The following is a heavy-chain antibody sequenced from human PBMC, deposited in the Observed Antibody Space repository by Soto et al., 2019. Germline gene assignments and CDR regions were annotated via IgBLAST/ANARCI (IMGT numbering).Heavy chain of an antibody. CDR1: GFTFSSYS. CDR3: AKDNSGWYGDFFDY. CDR2: ISSTSNTI. D-gene: IGHD6-19*01. Sequence: GGSLRLSCAASGFTFSSYSMDWVRQAPGKGLEWVSYISSTSNTIYYADSVKGRFTISRDNANNSLYLQMNSLRVEDTAVYYCAKDNSGWYGDFFDYWGQGTLVTVSS. V-gene: IGHV3-48*01. J-gene: IGHJ4*02.